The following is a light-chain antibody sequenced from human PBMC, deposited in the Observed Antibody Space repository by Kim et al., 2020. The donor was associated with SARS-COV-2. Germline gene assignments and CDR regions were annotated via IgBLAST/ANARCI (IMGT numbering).Light chain of an antibody. Sequence: LSPGERATLSCRASQSVSSYLAWYQQKPGQAPRLLIYDASNRATGIPARFSGSGSGTDFTLTISSLEPEDFAVYYCQQRSNWPPYTFGQGTKLE. J-gene: IGKJ2*01. CDR3: QQRSNWPPYT. CDR2: DAS. V-gene: IGKV3-11*01. CDR1: QSVSSY.